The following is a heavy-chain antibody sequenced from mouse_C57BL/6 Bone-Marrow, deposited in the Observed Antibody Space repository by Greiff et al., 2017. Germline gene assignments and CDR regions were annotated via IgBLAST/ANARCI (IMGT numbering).Heavy chain of an antibody. J-gene: IGHJ3*01. V-gene: IGHV14-1*01. D-gene: IGHD1-1*01. CDR2: IDPEDGDT. CDR1: GFNIKDYY. CDR3: TRCYGRGAWFAY. Sequence: VQLQQSGAELVRPGASVKLSCTASGFNIKDYYMHWVKQRPEQGLEWIGRIDPEDGDTEYAPKFQGKATMTADTSSNTAYLQLSSLTSEDTAVYYCTRCYGRGAWFAYWGQGTLVTVSA.